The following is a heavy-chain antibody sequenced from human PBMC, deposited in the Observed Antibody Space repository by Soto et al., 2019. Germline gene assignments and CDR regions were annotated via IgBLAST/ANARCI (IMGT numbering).Heavy chain of an antibody. J-gene: IGHJ6*02. CDR2: IWYDGSNK. CDR3: ARDRDPPPYYYYYYGMDV. V-gene: IGHV3-33*01. CDR1: GFTFSSYG. Sequence: QVQLVESGGGVVQPGRSLRLSCAASGFTFSSYGMHWVRQAPGKGLEWVAVIWYDGSNKYYADSVKGRFTISRDNSKNTLYLQMNSLRAEDTAVYYCARDRDPPPYYYYYYGMDVWGQGTTVTVSS.